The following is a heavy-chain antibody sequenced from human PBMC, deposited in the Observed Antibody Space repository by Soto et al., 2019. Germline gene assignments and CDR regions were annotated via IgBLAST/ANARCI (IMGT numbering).Heavy chain of an antibody. CDR3: AKEGPYDSSGYYLFDY. D-gene: IGHD3-22*01. Sequence: GGSLRLSCAASGFTFSSYAMSWVRQAPGKGLEWVSAISGIGGCTYYADSVKGRFTISRDNSKNTLYLQMNSLRAEDTAVYYCAKEGPYDSSGYYLFDYWGQGTLVTVSS. J-gene: IGHJ4*02. V-gene: IGHV3-23*01. CDR2: ISGIGGCT. CDR1: GFTFSSYA.